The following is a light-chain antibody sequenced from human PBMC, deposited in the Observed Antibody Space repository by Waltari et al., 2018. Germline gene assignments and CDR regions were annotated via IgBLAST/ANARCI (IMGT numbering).Light chain of an antibody. CDR1: RIDVESYNL. CDR3: CSYAGISVYV. J-gene: IGLJ1*01. V-gene: IGLV2-23*02. Sequence: QSALTQPASVSGSPGQSITLSCTGSRIDVESYNLVSWYQQKPGKAPNLIIYEVNKRPSWVSYRFSGSKSGNVSYLTISGLQADDEAHYYCCSYAGISVYVFGTGTKVTV. CDR2: EVN.